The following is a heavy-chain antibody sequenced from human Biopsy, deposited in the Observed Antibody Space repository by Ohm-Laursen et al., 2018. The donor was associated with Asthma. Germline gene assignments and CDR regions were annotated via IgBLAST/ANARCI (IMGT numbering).Heavy chain of an antibody. CDR3: AKDTEGRYDFWSGLSYNYYGMDV. Sequence: SLRLSCTASGFSFSEFVMYWVRQAPGKGLEWVAVISYDGSNKYYADSVRGRFTISRDNSKNTLYLQMNSLRAEDTAVYYCAKDTEGRYDFWSGLSYNYYGMDVWGQGTTVTVSS. CDR2: ISYDGSNK. J-gene: IGHJ6*02. CDR1: GFSFSEFV. D-gene: IGHD3-3*01. V-gene: IGHV3-30*18.